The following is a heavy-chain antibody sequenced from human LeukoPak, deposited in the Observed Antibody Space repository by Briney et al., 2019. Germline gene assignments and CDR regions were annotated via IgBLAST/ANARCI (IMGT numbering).Heavy chain of an antibody. D-gene: IGHD1-26*01. CDR1: GGSISSYF. J-gene: IGHJ4*02. Sequence: SETLSLTCTVSGGSISSYFWGWIRQPPGKGLEWIGTIYYSGSTYYNPSLKSRVTISVDTSKNQFSLKLSSVTAADTALYYCARLPYSGSYYVDYWGQGALVTVSS. CDR3: ARLPYSGSYYVDY. CDR2: IYYSGST. V-gene: IGHV4-39*01.